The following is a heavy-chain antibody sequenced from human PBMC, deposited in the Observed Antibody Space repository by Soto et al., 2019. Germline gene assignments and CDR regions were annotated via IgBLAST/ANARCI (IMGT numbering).Heavy chain of an antibody. D-gene: IGHD6-13*01. J-gene: IGHJ4*02. V-gene: IGHV3-23*01. CDR3: AKRSSSWTGRSYYFDY. CDR2: ISGSGGST. Sequence: GGSLRLSCAASGFTFSSYAMSWVLQAPWKGLEWVSAISGSGGSTYYADSVKGRFTISRDNSKNTLYLQMNSLRAEDTAVYYCAKRSSSWTGRSYYFDYWGQGTLVTVSS. CDR1: GFTFSSYA.